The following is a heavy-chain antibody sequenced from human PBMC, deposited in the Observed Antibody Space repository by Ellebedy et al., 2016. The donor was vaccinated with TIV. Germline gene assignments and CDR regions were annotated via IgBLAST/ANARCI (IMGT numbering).Heavy chain of an antibody. J-gene: IGHJ5*02. CDR2: INNGGSST. CDR3: ARGAVTGMTTATFDP. V-gene: IGHV3-74*01. CDR1: GFTFSSYG. D-gene: IGHD4-11*01. Sequence: GESLKISCAASGFTFSSYGMHWVRHSPGKGPVWVSRINNGGSSTSYADSVKGRFTISRDNAKNTLYLQMNSLRAEDTAVYYCARGAVTGMTTATFDPWGQGTLVTVSS.